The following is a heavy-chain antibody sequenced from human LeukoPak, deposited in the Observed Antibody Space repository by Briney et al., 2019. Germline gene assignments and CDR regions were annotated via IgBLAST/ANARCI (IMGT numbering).Heavy chain of an antibody. CDR3: ARPRDADSYYFDY. D-gene: IGHD5-24*01. CDR2: IYPGDSDT. CDR1: GPSFTSYW. V-gene: IGHV5-51*01. J-gene: IGHJ4*02. Sequence: GESLKISCKGSGPSFTSYWIGWVRQMPGKGLEWMGIIYPGDSDTRYSPSFQGQVTISADKSISTAYLQWSSLKASDTAMYYCARPRDADSYYFDYWGQGTLVTVSS.